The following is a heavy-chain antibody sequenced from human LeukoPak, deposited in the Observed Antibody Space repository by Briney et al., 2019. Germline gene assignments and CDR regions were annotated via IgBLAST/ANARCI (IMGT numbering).Heavy chain of an antibody. Sequence: ASVKVSCKASGGTFSSYAISWVRQAPGQGLEWMGRIIPILGIANYAQKFQGRVTITADKSTSTAYMELSSLKSEDTAIYYCANIMGMAPLDHWGQGTLVTVSS. D-gene: IGHD1-26*01. CDR3: ANIMGMAPLDH. J-gene: IGHJ4*02. V-gene: IGHV1-69*04. CDR1: GGTFSSYA. CDR2: IIPILGIA.